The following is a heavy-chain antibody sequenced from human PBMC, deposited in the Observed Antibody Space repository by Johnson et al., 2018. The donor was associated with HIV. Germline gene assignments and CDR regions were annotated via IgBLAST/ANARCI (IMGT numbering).Heavy chain of an antibody. J-gene: IGHJ3*02. Sequence: MQLVESGGGLVQPGGSVRLSCAASGLNFSDYGFHWVRQAPGKGLEWVGRIRSKTDGGTPEYAAPVKGRFTVSRDDSKNTLYLQMDSLKTEDTAVYFCTTDRGGEIAVAGPDAFDIWGQGTMVTVSS. V-gene: IGHV3-15*01. CDR1: GLNFSDYG. D-gene: IGHD6-19*01. CDR2: IRSKTDGGTP. CDR3: TTDRGGEIAVAGPDAFDI.